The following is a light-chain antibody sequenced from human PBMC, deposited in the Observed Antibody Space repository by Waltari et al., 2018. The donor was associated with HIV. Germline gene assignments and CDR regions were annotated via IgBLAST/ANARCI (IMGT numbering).Light chain of an antibody. CDR1: SSDVGGYNF. V-gene: IGLV2-8*01. CDR3: SSYAGSKIWL. Sequence: QSALTQPPSASGSPGQSVTLSCTGTSSDVGGYNFVSWYQQHPGKAPNLMTYEVSKRPSGVPDRFSGSKSGNTASLTVSGLQAEDEADYYCSSYAGSKIWLFGGGTKLTVL. J-gene: IGLJ3*02. CDR2: EVS.